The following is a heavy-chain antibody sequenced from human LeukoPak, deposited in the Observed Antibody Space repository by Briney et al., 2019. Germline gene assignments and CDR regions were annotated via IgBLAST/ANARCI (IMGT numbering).Heavy chain of an antibody. CDR1: GLTFSSYS. D-gene: IGHD6-13*01. CDR2: IRSRSSNI. CDR3: ARDRPRGVAAAGFDY. Sequence: GGSLRLSCAASGLTFSSYSPKWVSQAPGRGREWVSYIRSRSSNIYYADSVKGRFTISRDNAKNSLYLQMNSLRAEDTAVYYCARDRPRGVAAAGFDYWGQGTLVTVSS. V-gene: IGHV3-48*01. J-gene: IGHJ4*02.